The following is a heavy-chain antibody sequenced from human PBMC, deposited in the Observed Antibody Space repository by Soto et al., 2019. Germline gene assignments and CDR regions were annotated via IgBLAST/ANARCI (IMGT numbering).Heavy chain of an antibody. D-gene: IGHD6-13*01. Sequence: GGSLRLSXAASGFTFSSYSMNWVRQAPGKGLEWVSSISSSSSYIYYADSVKGRFTISRDNAKNSLYLQMNSLRAEDTAVYYCARDRLQQLVDYWGQGTLVTVSS. V-gene: IGHV3-21*01. J-gene: IGHJ4*02. CDR2: ISSSSSYI. CDR3: ARDRLQQLVDY. CDR1: GFTFSSYS.